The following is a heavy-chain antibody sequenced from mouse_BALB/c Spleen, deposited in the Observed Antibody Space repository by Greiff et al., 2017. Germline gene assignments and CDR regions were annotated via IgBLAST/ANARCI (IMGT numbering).Heavy chain of an antibody. CDR3: ARSAYGNFFDY. V-gene: IGHV5-17*02. CDR1: GFTFSSFG. D-gene: IGHD2-1*01. CDR2: ISSGSSTI. J-gene: IGHJ2*01. Sequence: EVNLVESGGGLVQPGGSRKLSCAASGFTFSSFGMHWVRQAPEKGLEWVAYISSGSSTIYYADTVKGRFTISRDNPKNTLFLQMTSLRSEDTAMYYCARSAYGNFFDYWGQGTTLTVSS.